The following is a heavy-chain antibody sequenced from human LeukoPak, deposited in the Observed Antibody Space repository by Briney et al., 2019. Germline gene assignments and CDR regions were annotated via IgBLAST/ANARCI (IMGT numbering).Heavy chain of an antibody. V-gene: IGHV3-30*18. CDR3: AKDQWLQPCGMDV. CDR2: ISSDGSNK. J-gene: IGHJ6*02. Sequence: QAGGSLRLSCAASGFTFSSYGMHWVRQAPGKGLEWVALISSDGSNKYYADSVKGRFTISRDNSKDTLYLQMNSLRAEDTAVYYCAKDQWLQPCGMDVWGQGTTVTVSS. CDR1: GFTFSSYG. D-gene: IGHD5-12*01.